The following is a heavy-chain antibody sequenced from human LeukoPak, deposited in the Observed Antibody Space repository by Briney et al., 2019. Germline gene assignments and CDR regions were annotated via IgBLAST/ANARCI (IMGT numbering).Heavy chain of an antibody. Sequence: PGGSLRLSCAASGFTFLSYWMSWVRQAPGKGLEWVANIKQDGSEKYYVDSVKGRFTISRDNAKNSLYLQMNSLRAEDTAIYYCARARSYPRRYFSNSGSPNPYWYFDLWGRGTLVTVSS. V-gene: IGHV3-7*03. CDR3: ARARSYPRRYFSNSGSPNPYWYFDL. J-gene: IGHJ2*01. D-gene: IGHD3-10*01. CDR1: GFTFLSYW. CDR2: IKQDGSEK.